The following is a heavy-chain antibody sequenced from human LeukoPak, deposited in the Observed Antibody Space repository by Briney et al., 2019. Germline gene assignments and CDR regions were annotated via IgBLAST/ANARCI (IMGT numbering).Heavy chain of an antibody. J-gene: IGHJ4*02. D-gene: IGHD1-14*01. CDR3: VKDNPLDY. V-gene: IGHV3-30*02. CDR2: IRYDGNNK. CDR1: GFTFSNYG. Sequence: GGSLRLSCGASGFTFSNYGMLWVRQAPGKRLEWVAFIRYDGNNKLYADSMKGRFTISRDNSKNTLYLHINSLRAEDTAVYYCVKDNPLDYWGQGTLVIVSS.